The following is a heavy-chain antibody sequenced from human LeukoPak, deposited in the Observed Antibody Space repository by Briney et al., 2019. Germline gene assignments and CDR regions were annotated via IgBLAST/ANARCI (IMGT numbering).Heavy chain of an antibody. CDR2: IYTSGST. Sequence: SATLSLTCTVSGGSISSYYWSSIRQPAGKGLEWIGRIYTSGSTNYNPSLKSRVTMPVDTSKNQFSLKLSSVTAADTAVYYCARVSVYYYYGMDVWGQGTTVTVSS. CDR1: GGSISSYY. V-gene: IGHV4-4*07. J-gene: IGHJ6*02. CDR3: ARVSVYYYYGMDV.